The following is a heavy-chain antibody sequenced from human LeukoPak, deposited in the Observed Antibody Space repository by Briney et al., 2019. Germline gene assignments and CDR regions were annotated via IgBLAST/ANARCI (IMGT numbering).Heavy chain of an antibody. D-gene: IGHD1-1*01. CDR1: GYTFTTYG. Sequence: ASVKVSCKASGYTFTTYGITWIRQAPGQGLEWLGWISPYNGATEYAQNLQDRVSMTTDTSTNTAYIEVRSLKSDDTAVYYCARDSDWNVDYWGQGTLVTVSS. J-gene: IGHJ4*02. V-gene: IGHV1-18*01. CDR2: ISPYNGAT. CDR3: ARDSDWNVDY.